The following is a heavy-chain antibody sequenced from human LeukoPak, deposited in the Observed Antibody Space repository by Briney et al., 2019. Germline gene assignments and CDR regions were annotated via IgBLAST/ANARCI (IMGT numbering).Heavy chain of an antibody. CDR1: GGSISSYY. J-gene: IGHJ3*02. V-gene: IGHV4-4*09. Sequence: PSETLSLTCTVSGGSISSYYWSWIRQPPGKGLEWIGYIYTSGSTNYNPSLKSRVTISVDTSKNQFSLKLSSVTAADTAVYYCARSGYYSIHAFDISGQGTMVTVSS. D-gene: IGHD3-10*01. CDR3: ARSGYYSIHAFDI. CDR2: IYTSGST.